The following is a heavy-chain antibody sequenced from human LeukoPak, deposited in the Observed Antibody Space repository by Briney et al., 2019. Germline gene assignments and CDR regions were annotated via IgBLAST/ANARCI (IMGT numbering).Heavy chain of an antibody. CDR3: ARGGSYVHY. D-gene: IGHD1-26*01. Sequence: PGGSLRLSCVASGFTFSTYAMHWVRQPPGKGLEWVAVISYDGSNKYYADSVKGRFTISRDNAKNSLYLQMNSLRADDTAVYYCARGGSYVHYWGQGTLVTVSS. CDR1: GFTFSTYA. V-gene: IGHV3-30-3*01. CDR2: ISYDGSNK. J-gene: IGHJ4*02.